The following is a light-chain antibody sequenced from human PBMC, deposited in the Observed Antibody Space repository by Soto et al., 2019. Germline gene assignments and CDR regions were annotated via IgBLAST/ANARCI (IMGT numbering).Light chain of an antibody. CDR3: QQYDDWPWT. Sequence: EIVLPHSPASPSVPPCEKATLPCRASRNVGSKLAWYMQKPGQSPRLLISGASTRAADFPARFSGSGSGTEFILTISSLQSEDFAFYYCQQYDDWPWTFGQGTKVDIK. CDR1: RNVGSK. CDR2: GAS. V-gene: IGKV3-15*01. J-gene: IGKJ1*01.